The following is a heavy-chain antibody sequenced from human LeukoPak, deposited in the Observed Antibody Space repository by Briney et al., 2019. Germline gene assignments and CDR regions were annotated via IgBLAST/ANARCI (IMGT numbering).Heavy chain of an antibody. CDR3: AREGQNCVSRISCYMDV. CDR2: IIPLFGTT. V-gene: IGHV1-69*13. Sequence: GASVKVSCKSSGFTFSSYGFSWVRQAPGQGLEWVGGIIPLFGTTNYALKFQGRVTITADESTSTTYMELNSLGSEDTAVYYCAREGQNCVSRISCYMDVWGKGTTVTVSS. CDR1: GFTFSSYG. J-gene: IGHJ6*03. D-gene: IGHD5/OR15-5a*01.